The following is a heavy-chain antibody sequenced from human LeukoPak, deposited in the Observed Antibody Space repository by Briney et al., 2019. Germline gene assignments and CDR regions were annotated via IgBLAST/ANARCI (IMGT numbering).Heavy chain of an antibody. CDR1: GLTFSSYR. CDR2: ISSSRSYI. CDR3: ARGGERMYYYDSSGYYYFDY. Sequence: PGGSLRLSCAASGLTFSSYRMNWVRHAPGKGLERLSSISSSRSYIYYADSVKGRFTISRDNAKNSLYLQMNSLRAEDTAVYYCARGGERMYYYDSSGYYYFDYWGQGTLVTVSS. V-gene: IGHV3-21*01. D-gene: IGHD3-22*01. J-gene: IGHJ4*02.